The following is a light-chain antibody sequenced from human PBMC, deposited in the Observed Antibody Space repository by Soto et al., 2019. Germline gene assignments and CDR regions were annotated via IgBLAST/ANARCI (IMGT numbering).Light chain of an antibody. Sequence: QSALTQPPSASGSPGQSVTISCTGTSSDVGAYIFVSWYQQHPGKAPKLMVYGVNRRPPGVPDRFFGSKSGNTASLTVSGLRAEDEADYYCVSFAGGTYVFGTGTKVTVL. CDR3: VSFAGGTYV. CDR1: SSDVGAYIF. J-gene: IGLJ1*01. V-gene: IGLV2-8*01. CDR2: GVN.